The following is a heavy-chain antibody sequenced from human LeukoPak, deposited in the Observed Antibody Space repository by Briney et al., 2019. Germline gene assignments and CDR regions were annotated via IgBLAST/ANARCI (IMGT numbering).Heavy chain of an antibody. CDR1: GFTFSSYV. D-gene: IGHD2-15*01. CDR3: ARVTSVAATPPDY. CDR2: TSGSGGST. V-gene: IGHV3-23*01. J-gene: IGHJ4*02. Sequence: SGGSLRLSCAASGFTFSSYVMHWVRQAPGKGPEWVSATSGSGGSTYYTDSVKGRFTISRDNSKNTLYLQMNSLRAEDTAVYYCARVTSVAATPPDYWGQGTLVTVSS.